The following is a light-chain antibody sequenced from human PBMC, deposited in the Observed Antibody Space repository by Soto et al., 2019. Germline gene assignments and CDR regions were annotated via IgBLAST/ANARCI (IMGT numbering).Light chain of an antibody. V-gene: IGLV2-11*01. CDR3: CSFAGTYTPSHV. CDR2: DVS. J-gene: IGLJ1*01. Sequence: QSALTQPRSVSGSPGQSVTISCTGTSSDVGGYYYVSWYQQHPGKAPKVMIYDVSKRPSGVPDRFSGSKSGNTASLTISGLQAEDEADYYCCSFAGTYTPSHVFGNGTKVTVL. CDR1: SSDVGGYYY.